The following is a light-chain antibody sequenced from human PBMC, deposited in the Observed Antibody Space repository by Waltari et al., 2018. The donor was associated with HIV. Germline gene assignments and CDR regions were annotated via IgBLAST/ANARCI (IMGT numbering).Light chain of an antibody. J-gene: IGLJ2*01. CDR2: EDT. V-gene: IGLV3-10*01. Sequence: SFELTPPPSVSVSPGQTARITCSGDDLPKKYVYWYQQKSGQAPLMVIYEDTQRPDGIPEKFSGSSSGTVATLTISGAQVDDEGDYYCYSTDTINNPLFGGGTKLTVL. CDR3: YSTDTINNPL. CDR1: DLPKKY.